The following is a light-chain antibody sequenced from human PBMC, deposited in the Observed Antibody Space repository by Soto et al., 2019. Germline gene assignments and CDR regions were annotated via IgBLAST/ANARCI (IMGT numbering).Light chain of an antibody. CDR3: QQYNTHS. J-gene: IGKJ4*01. Sequence: DIQMTQSPSTLSASVGDTVTITCRASQNIFTWLAWYQHKPGKDPKLLMYDASILESGVPSRFSGSGSGTEFTLTISSLQSDDYGTYYCQQYNTHSFGGGTKVEI. V-gene: IGKV1-5*01. CDR2: DAS. CDR1: QNIFTW.